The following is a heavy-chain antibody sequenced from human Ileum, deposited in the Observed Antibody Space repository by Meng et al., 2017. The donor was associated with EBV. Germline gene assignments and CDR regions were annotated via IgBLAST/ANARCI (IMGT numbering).Heavy chain of an antibody. V-gene: IGHV1-8*02. Sequence: VQRVQSGAEVKKPGASVKVSCKASGYTFINHDIDWFRQAPGRGLEWMGWMNSNSGNTGYGQKFQDRVTMTRNTSISTAYMELSSLTSEDTALYYCARGSGAGGRDWFDPWGQGTLVTVSS. CDR2: MNSNSGNT. CDR3: ARGSGAGGRDWFDP. J-gene: IGHJ5*02. D-gene: IGHD3-16*01. CDR1: GYTFINHD.